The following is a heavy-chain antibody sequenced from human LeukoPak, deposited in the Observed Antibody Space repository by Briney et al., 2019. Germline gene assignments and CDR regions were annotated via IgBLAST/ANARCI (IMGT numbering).Heavy chain of an antibody. J-gene: IGHJ3*02. D-gene: IGHD6-13*01. V-gene: IGHV1-18*01. CDR2: ISAYNGNT. CDR1: GYTFTSYG. Sequence: EASVKVSCKASGYTFTSYGISWVRQAPGQGLEWMGWISAYNGNTDYAQKLQGRVTMTTDTSTSTAYMELRSLRSDDTAVYYCARDSALSGPRQLVRSGDAFDIWGQGTMVTVSS. CDR3: ARDSALSGPRQLVRSGDAFDI.